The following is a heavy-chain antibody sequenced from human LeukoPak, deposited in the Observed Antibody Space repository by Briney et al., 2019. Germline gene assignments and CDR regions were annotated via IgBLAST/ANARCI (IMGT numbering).Heavy chain of an antibody. CDR1: GYTLTELS. CDR2: FDPEDGET. D-gene: IGHD1-14*01. CDR3: AASSRSVSGGGY. Sequence: ASVKVSCKVSGYTLTELSMHWVRQAPGKGLEWMGGFDPEDGETIYAQKFQGRVTMTEDTSTDTAYMELSSLRSEDTAVYYCAASSRSVSGGGYWGQGTLVTVSS. V-gene: IGHV1-24*01. J-gene: IGHJ4*02.